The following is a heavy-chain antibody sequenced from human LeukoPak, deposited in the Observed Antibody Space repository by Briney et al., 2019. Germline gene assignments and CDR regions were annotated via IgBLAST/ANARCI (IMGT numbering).Heavy chain of an antibody. Sequence: SETLSLTCTVSGGSISSYYWSWIRQPARKGLEWSGRIYTSGSTNYNPSLKSRVTMSVDTSKNQFSLKLSSVTAADTAVYYCARDQTYYDSSGYSLYAFDIWGQGTMVTVSS. V-gene: IGHV4-4*07. J-gene: IGHJ3*02. CDR2: IYTSGST. CDR1: GGSISSYY. CDR3: ARDQTYYDSSGYSLYAFDI. D-gene: IGHD3-22*01.